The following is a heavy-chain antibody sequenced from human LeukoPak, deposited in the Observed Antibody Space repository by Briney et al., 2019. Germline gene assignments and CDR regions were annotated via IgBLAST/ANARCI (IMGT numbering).Heavy chain of an antibody. J-gene: IGHJ4*02. CDR2: ISGSGGST. V-gene: IGHV3-23*01. D-gene: IGHD5/OR15-5a*01. CDR1: GFTFSSYA. Sequence: GGSLRLSCAASGFTFSSYAMSWVRQAPGKGLEWVSAISGSGGSTYYADSVKGRFTISRDNVNSLMYLQMNSLRAEDTATYFCVRTYPAFLYAGDYWGQGTLVTVTS. CDR3: VRTYPAFLYAGDY.